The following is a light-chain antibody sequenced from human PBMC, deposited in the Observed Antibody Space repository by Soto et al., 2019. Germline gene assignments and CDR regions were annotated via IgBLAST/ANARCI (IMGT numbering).Light chain of an antibody. V-gene: IGLV2-11*01. J-gene: IGLJ1*01. CDR1: SSDIGGYNY. Sequence: QSALTQPRSVSGSPGQSVTISCTGTSSDIGGYNYVSWYQQHPDIAPKLMIYDVSKRPSGVPDRFSGSKSGNTASLTISGLQAEDEADYYCCSYAGNYYVFGTGTKLTVL. CDR2: DVS. CDR3: CSYAGNYYV.